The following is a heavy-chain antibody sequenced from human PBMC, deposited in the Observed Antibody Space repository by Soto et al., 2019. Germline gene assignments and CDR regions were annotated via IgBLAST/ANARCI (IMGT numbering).Heavy chain of an antibody. D-gene: IGHD1-1*01. CDR2: IYSGGST. J-gene: IGHJ4*02. CDR3: ATNEVHRSDDSRHHPPDY. Sequence: EVQLVESGGGLVQPGGSLRLSCAASGFTVSSNYMSWVRQAPGKGLEWVSVIYSGGSTYYADSVKGRFTISRDNSKNTLYLQMNSLRAEDTAVYYCATNEVHRSDDSRHHPPDYWGQGTLVTVSS. CDR1: GFTVSSNY. V-gene: IGHV3-66*01.